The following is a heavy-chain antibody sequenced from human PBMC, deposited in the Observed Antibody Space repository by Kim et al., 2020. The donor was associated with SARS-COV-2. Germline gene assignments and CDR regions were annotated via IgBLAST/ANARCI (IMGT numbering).Heavy chain of an antibody. CDR3: ARSTSITIFGVVGYMDV. V-gene: IGHV4-59*08. CDR1: GGSISSYY. D-gene: IGHD3-3*01. Sequence: SETLSLTCTVSGGSISSYYWSWIRQPPGKGLEWIGYIYYSGSTNYNPSLKSRVTISVDTSKNQFSLKLSSVTAADTAVYYCARSTSITIFGVVGYMDVWGEGTTVTVS. CDR2: IYYSGST. J-gene: IGHJ6*03.